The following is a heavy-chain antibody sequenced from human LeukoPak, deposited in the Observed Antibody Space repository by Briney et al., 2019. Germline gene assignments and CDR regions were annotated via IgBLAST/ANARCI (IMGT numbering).Heavy chain of an antibody. V-gene: IGHV3-48*03. CDR3: ARLFDL. J-gene: IGHJ3*01. CDR1: GFTFSNYE. CDR2: ITSSGSTI. Sequence: PGGSLRLSCAASGFTFSNYEMNWVRQAPGKGLEWVSKITSSGSTIYYADSVKGRFAISRDNAKNSLSLQMNSLRAEDTAAYYNARLFDLWGQGTMVTVSS.